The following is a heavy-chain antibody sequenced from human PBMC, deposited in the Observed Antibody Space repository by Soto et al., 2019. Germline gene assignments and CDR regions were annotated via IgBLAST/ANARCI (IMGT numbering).Heavy chain of an antibody. CDR1: GFTFSSYA. CDR3: XXAEWESLWYYYYYMDV. D-gene: IGHD1-26*01. Sequence: GGSLRLSCAASGFTFSSYAMSWVRQAPGKGLEWVSAISGSGGSTYYADSVKGRFTISRDNSKNTLYLQMNXLRXXDXXVXXXXXAEWESLWYYYYYMDVWGKGTTXTV. J-gene: IGHJ6*03. CDR2: ISGSGGST. V-gene: IGHV3-23*01.